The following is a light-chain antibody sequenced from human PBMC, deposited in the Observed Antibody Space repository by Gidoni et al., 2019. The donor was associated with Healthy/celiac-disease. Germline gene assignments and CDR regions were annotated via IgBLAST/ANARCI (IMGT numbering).Light chain of an antibody. CDR1: QSISSY. J-gene: IGKJ2*01. V-gene: IGKV1-39*01. CDR3: QQSYSTPRKT. CDR2: AAS. Sequence: DIQMTQSPSSLSASVGDRVTITCRASQSISSYLNWYQQKPGKAPKLLIYAASSLQSGVPSRFSCSGSGTDFTLTISSLQPEDFATYYCQQSYSTPRKTFGQGTKLEIK.